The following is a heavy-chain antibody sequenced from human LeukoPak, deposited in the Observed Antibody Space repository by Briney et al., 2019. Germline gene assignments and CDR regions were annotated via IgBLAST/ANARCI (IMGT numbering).Heavy chain of an antibody. V-gene: IGHV1-46*01. J-gene: IGHJ6*02. CDR2: INPSGGST. CDR1: GYTFTSYY. CDR3: ARRGSYSSSAAYYYYYGMDV. Sequence: ASVKVSCKASGYTFTSYYMHWVRQAPGQGLEWMGIINPSGGSTSYAQKFQGRVTMTRDTSTSTVYMELSSLRSEDTAVYYCARRGSYSSSAAYYYYYGMDVWGQGTTDTVSS. D-gene: IGHD6-13*01.